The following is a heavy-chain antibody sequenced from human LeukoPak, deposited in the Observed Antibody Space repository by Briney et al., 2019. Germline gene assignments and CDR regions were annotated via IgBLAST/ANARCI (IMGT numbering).Heavy chain of an antibody. Sequence: GGSLRLSCAASGFTFDDYGMSWVRQAPGKGLEWVSGINWNGGSTGYADSVKGRFTISRDNAKNPLYLQMNSLRAEDTALYYCARSTSRDGYNFRAFDIWGQGTMVTVSS. J-gene: IGHJ3*02. V-gene: IGHV3-20*04. CDR3: ARSTSRDGYNFRAFDI. CDR2: INWNGGST. CDR1: GFTFDDYG. D-gene: IGHD5-24*01.